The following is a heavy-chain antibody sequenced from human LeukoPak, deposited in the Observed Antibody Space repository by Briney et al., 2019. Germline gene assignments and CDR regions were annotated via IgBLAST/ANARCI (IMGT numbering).Heavy chain of an antibody. Sequence: GGSLRLSCAASGFTFSSYAMSWVRQAPGKGLEWVSAISGSGGSTYYADSVKGRFTISRDNSKNTLYLQMNSLRAEDTAVYYCAKVTDYHGSGLIFDYWSQGTLVTVSS. V-gene: IGHV3-23*01. D-gene: IGHD3-10*01. CDR1: GFTFSSYA. J-gene: IGHJ4*02. CDR3: AKVTDYHGSGLIFDY. CDR2: ISGSGGST.